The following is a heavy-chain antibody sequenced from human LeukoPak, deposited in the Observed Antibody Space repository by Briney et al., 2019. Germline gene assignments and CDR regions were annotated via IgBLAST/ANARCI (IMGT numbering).Heavy chain of an antibody. CDR2: IYHSGST. D-gene: IGHD4-17*01. CDR1: GYSTSSGYY. CDR3: ARGSYGDATFDY. V-gene: IGHV4-38-2*02. Sequence: PSETLSLTCTVSGYSTSSGYYWGWIRQPPGKGLEWIGSIYHSGSTYYNPSLKSRVTISVDTSKNQFSLKLSSVTAADTAVYYCARGSYGDATFDYWGQGTLVTVSS. J-gene: IGHJ4*02.